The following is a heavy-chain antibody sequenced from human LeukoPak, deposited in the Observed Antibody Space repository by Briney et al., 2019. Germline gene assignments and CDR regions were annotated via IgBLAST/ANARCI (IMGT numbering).Heavy chain of an antibody. CDR1: GFTFSSYT. Sequence: KPGGSLRLSCAASGFTFSSYTMNWVRRAPGKGLEWVSSISSSSTNIYYVDSVKGRFTISRDNAKNSLYLQMNSLRAEDTAVYYCARDVRYFTYWGQGTLVTVSS. CDR2: ISSSSTNI. J-gene: IGHJ4*02. V-gene: IGHV3-21*01. CDR3: ARDVRYFTY. D-gene: IGHD3-9*01.